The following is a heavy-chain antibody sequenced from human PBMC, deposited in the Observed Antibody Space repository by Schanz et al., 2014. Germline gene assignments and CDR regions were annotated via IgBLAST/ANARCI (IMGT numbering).Heavy chain of an antibody. CDR2: INHSGST. J-gene: IGHJ4*02. CDR3: ARGPDSTSADVTRGRRRYYFDY. D-gene: IGHD6-13*01. V-gene: IGHV4-34*01. CDR1: SGSFSGYY. Sequence: QVQLQQWGAGLLKPSETLSLSCAVYSGSFSGYYWSWIRQPPGKGLEWIGEINHSGSTNYNPSLKCRVTISVDPPKNQFSWKVSSGTAADTAVYYCARGPDSTSADVTRGRRRYYFDYWGQGTLVTVSS.